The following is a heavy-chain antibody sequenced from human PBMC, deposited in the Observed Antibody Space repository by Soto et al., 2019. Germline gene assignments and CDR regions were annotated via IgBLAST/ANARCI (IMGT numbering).Heavy chain of an antibody. D-gene: IGHD6-13*01. J-gene: IGHJ6*02. CDR3: ARTAATGKYYYGVDV. Sequence: GESLKISCKGSGHIFTNYWIGWVRQMPGKGLEWMGAIYPGDSDTRYSPSFQGQVTIPADKSNSPAYLQWSRLKASDTAMYYCARTAATGKYYYGVDVWGQGTTVTVSS. V-gene: IGHV5-51*01. CDR2: IYPGDSDT. CDR1: GHIFTNYW.